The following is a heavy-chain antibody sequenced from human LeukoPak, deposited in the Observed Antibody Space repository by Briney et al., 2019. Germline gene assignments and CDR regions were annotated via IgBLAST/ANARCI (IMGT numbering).Heavy chain of an antibody. CDR1: GGTFSTYA. D-gene: IGHD2-2*01. CDR3: ARGTLVVPAARHYYYTMDV. CDR2: VIPIVDIT. J-gene: IGHJ6*02. V-gene: IGHV1-69*04. Sequence: ASVKVSCNASGGTFSTYAISWVRQAPGQGLEWMGKVIPIVDITNYAQKFQGRVTITPDKSTTTAYMELSSLRSEDTAVYYCARGTLVVPAARHYYYTMDVWGQGTTVTVSS.